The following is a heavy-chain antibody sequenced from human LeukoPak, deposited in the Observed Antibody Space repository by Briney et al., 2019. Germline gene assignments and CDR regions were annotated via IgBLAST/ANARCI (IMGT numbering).Heavy chain of an antibody. CDR2: ISGSGDST. J-gene: IGHJ2*01. D-gene: IGHD5-18*01. V-gene: IGHV3-23*01. CDR3: ARDFLGSYGPWDFDL. CDR1: GFTFRIYG. Sequence: GGTLRLSCAASGFTFRIYGMSWVRQAPGKGLEWVSTISGSGDSTDYADSVKGRFTISRDNAKNSLYLQMNSLRAEDTAVYYCARDFLGSYGPWDFDLWGRGTLVTVSS.